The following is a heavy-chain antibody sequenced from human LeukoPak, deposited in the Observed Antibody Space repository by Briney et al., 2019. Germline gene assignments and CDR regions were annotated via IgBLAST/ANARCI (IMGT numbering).Heavy chain of an antibody. CDR3: ARDDNYHSGTIYYDVFSV. Sequence: PGGSLRLSCAASGFTFNTYRMAWVRQAPGKGLEWVSNIKRNRSEIKYADSVKGRFTISRDNAKNSLYILMNSLRAEDTAVYYCARDDNYHSGTIYYDVFSVWGQGTRVTVSS. CDR2: IKRNRSEI. V-gene: IGHV3-7*03. J-gene: IGHJ3*01. CDR1: GFTFNTYR. D-gene: IGHD1-26*01.